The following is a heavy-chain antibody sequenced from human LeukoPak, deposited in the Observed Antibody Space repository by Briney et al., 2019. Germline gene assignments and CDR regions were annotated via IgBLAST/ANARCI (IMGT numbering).Heavy chain of an antibody. CDR2: ISSDGSNK. V-gene: IGHV3-30*18. D-gene: IGHD4/OR15-4a*01. J-gene: IGHJ4*02. CDR3: ANLASGANRDH. Sequence: GGSLRLSCAASGFTFSSYGMHWVRQAPGKGLEWVAAISSDGSNKYYGDSAEGRFSISRDNAKNTLYLHMNSLRVEDTTVYYCANLASGANRDHWGQGTLVTVSS. CDR1: GFTFSSYG.